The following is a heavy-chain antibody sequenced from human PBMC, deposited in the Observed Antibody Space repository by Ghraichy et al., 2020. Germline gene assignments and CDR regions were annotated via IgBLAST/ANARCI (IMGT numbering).Heavy chain of an antibody. CDR1: GYTFTGYY. CDR2: INPNSGGT. CDR3: ARELELPHYYYGMDV. V-gene: IGHV1-2*06. J-gene: IGHJ6*02. D-gene: IGHD1-7*01. Sequence: ASVKVSCKASGYTFTGYYMHWVRQAPGQGLEWMGRINPNSGGTNYAQKFQGRVTMTRDTSISTAYMELSRLRSDDTAVYYCARELELPHYYYGMDVWGQGTTVTVSS.